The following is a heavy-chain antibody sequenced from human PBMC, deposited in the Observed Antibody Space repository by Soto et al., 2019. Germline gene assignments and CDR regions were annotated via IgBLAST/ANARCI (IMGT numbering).Heavy chain of an antibody. Sequence: QLVQSGPEVKKPGSSVRVSCTASGGTFSNYAINWVRQAPGQGLEWMGWIIPIFGITNYAQKFRDGVTITADESTSTAYMELSSLKSDDTAVYYCARGPRGEIVSGGLDLWGRGTLVTVSS. CDR3: ARGPRGEIVSGGLDL. J-gene: IGHJ4*02. CDR2: IIPIFGIT. CDR1: GGTFSNYA. V-gene: IGHV1-69*01. D-gene: IGHD3-10*01.